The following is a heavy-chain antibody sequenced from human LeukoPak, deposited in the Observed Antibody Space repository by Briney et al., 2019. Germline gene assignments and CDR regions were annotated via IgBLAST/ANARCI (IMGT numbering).Heavy chain of an antibody. CDR3: ARDKKLLWFGQEAGGSYYYYMDV. CDR2: ISSSSSYI. V-gene: IGHV3-21*01. J-gene: IGHJ6*03. Sequence: GGSLRLSCAASGFTFSNAWMNWVRQAPGKGLEWVSSISSSSSYIYYADSVKGRFTISRDNAKNSLYLQMNSLRAEDTAVYYCARDKKLLWFGQEAGGSYYYYMDVWGKGTTVTISS. D-gene: IGHD3-10*01. CDR1: GFTFSNAW.